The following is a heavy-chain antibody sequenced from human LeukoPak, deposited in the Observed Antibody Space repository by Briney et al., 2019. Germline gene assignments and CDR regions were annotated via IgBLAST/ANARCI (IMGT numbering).Heavy chain of an antibody. CDR3: ARGYDFWSGYGPGWFDP. V-gene: IGHV1-69*05. CDR1: GGTFSSYA. Sequence: ASVKVSCKASGGTFSSYAISWVRQAPGQGLEWMGGIIPIFGTANYAQKFQGRVTMTRDTSTSTVYMELSSLRSEDTAVYYCARGYDFWSGYGPGWFDPWGQGTLVTVSS. D-gene: IGHD3-3*01. CDR2: IIPIFGTA. J-gene: IGHJ5*02.